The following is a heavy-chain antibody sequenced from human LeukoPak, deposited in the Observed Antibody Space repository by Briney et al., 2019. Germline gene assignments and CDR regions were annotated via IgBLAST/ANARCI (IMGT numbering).Heavy chain of an antibody. CDR1: GFTVSSNY. D-gene: IGHD2-2*01. V-gene: IGHV3-66*01. J-gene: IGHJ6*02. CDR3: ARGIPYSYYGMDV. CDR2: IYSGGST. Sequence: GGSLRLSCAASGFTVSSNYMSWVRQAPGKGLEWVSVIYSGGSTYYADSVKGRFTISRDNSKNTLYLQMNSLRAEDTAVSYCARGIPYSYYGMDVWGQGTTVTVSS.